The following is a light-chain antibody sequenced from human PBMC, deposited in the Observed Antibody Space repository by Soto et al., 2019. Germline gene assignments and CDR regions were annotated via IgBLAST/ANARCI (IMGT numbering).Light chain of an antibody. CDR1: QSVSSN. V-gene: IGKV3-15*01. CDR3: QQYDNWPPRGRT. J-gene: IGKJ1*01. CDR2: GAS. Sequence: EIVMTQSPATLSVSPGERATLSCRASQSVSSNLAWYQQKPGQAPRLLIYGASTRATGIPARFSGSGPGTEFTRTISSLQSEDFSVYYWQQYDNWPPRGRTFGRGTKVEIK.